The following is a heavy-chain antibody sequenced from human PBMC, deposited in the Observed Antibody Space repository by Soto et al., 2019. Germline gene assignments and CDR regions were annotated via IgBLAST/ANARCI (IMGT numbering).Heavy chain of an antibody. Sequence: ASVKVSCKASGYTFTSYGISWVRQAPGQGLEWMGWISAYNGNTNYAQKLQGRVTMTTDTSTSTAYMELRSLRSDDTAVYYCARVEGYYYYYYMDVWGKGTKVTVSS. V-gene: IGHV1-18*01. J-gene: IGHJ6*03. CDR1: GYTFTSYG. CDR2: ISAYNGNT. CDR3: ARVEGYYYYYYMDV.